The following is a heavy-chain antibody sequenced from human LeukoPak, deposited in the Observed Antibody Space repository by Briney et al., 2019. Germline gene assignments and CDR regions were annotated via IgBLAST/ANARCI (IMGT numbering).Heavy chain of an antibody. J-gene: IGHJ6*03. Sequence: SVKVSCKASGGTFSSYTISWVRQAPGQELEWMGRIIPILGIANYAQKFQGRVTITADKSTSTAYMELSSLRSEDTAVYYCASSGSGSQYYMDVWGKGTTVTVSS. CDR2: IIPILGIA. CDR3: ASSGSGSQYYMDV. D-gene: IGHD3-10*01. V-gene: IGHV1-69*02. CDR1: GGTFSSYT.